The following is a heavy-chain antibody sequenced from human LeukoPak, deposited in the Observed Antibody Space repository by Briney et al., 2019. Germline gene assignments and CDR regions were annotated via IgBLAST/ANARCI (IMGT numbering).Heavy chain of an antibody. CDR3: AKDEWLTH. Sequence: GRSLRLSCAASGFTFDDYAMHWVRHAPGKGLEWVSGISWNSGSIDYADSVKGRFTIPRDNAKNSLYLQMNSLRAEDTALYYCAKDEWLTHWGQGTLVTVSS. CDR2: ISWNSGSI. J-gene: IGHJ4*02. CDR1: GFTFDDYA. D-gene: IGHD5-12*01. V-gene: IGHV3-9*01.